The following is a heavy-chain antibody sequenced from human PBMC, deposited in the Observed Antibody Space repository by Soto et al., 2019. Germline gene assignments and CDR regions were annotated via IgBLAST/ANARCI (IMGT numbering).Heavy chain of an antibody. D-gene: IGHD1-7*01. CDR3: ARGSGTTGSNWFDP. CDR1: GFTFSSYS. CDR2: ISSSSSYI. V-gene: IGHV3-21*01. Sequence: GGSLRLSCAASGFTFSSYSMNWVRQAPGKGLEWVSSISSSSSYIYYADSVKGRFTISRDNAKNSLYLQMNSLRAEDTAVYYCARGSGTTGSNWFDPWGQGTLVTVSS. J-gene: IGHJ5*02.